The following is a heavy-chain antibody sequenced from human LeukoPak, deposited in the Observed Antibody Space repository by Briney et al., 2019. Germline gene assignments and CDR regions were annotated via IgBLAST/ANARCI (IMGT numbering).Heavy chain of an antibody. CDR1: GYTFTDYY. J-gene: IGHJ4*02. V-gene: IGHV1-2*02. CDR2: INPNDGDT. CDR3: TRANFLYCSSSTCLFDY. Sequence: ASVKVSCKASGYTFTDYYMHWVRQAPGQGFEWMGWINPNDGDTNYAQKFQGRVTMTRDTSISTAHMEVSRLRSDDTAVYYCTRANFLYCSSSTCLFDYWGQGTLVTVSS. D-gene: IGHD2-2*01.